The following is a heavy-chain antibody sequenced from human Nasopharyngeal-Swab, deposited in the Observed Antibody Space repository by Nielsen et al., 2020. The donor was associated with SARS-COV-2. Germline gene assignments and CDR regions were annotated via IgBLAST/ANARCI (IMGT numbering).Heavy chain of an antibody. CDR3: AKTKRYCSGGSCYRFDY. Sequence: GESLKISCAAPGFTFSNYGMHWVRQAPGKGLEWVALIWYDGSNKYYADSVKGRFTISRDNSKNTLYLQMNSLRAEDTAAYYCAKTKRYCSGGSCYRFDYWGQGTLVTVSS. CDR2: IWYDGSNK. J-gene: IGHJ4*02. V-gene: IGHV3-30*02. CDR1: GFTFSNYG. D-gene: IGHD2-15*01.